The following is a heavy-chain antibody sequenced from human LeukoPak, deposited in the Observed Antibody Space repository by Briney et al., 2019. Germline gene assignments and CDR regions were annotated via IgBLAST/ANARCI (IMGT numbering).Heavy chain of an antibody. CDR3: ARDGLLGYFDC. J-gene: IGHJ4*02. CDR2: ISYDGGNK. Sequence: GGSLRLSCAASGVTFSSYAMHRVRQAPGKGLEWVAVISYDGGNKYYAHSVKGRFTISRDNSKNTLYLQMNSLRAEDTAVYYCARDGLLGYFDCWGQGTLVTVSS. CDR1: GVTFSSYA. V-gene: IGHV3-30-3*01. D-gene: IGHD7-27*01.